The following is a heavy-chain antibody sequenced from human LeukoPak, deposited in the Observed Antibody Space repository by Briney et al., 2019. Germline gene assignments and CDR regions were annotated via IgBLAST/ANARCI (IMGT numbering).Heavy chain of an antibody. V-gene: IGHV3-30*10. J-gene: IGHJ4*02. CDR1: GFSFSSHA. Sequence: GGSLRLSCAASGFSFSSHAMHWVRQAPGMGPEWVAVVSHNGNTKYYMDSVRGRFTISRDNSKSTFFLQLNALRTGDTAVYYCARAIMGTENLDFWGQGTLVTVSS. D-gene: IGHD5-18*01. CDR3: ARAIMGTENLDF. CDR2: VSHNGNTK.